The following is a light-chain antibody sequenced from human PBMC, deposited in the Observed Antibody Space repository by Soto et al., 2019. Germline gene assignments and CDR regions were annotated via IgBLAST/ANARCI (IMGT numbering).Light chain of an antibody. Sequence: QSALTQPASASGTPGQRVTISCSGSSSNIGSNTVNWYQQHPGTAPKVLIYSNNQRPSGVPDRFSGAKSGPSAALAISGLQSEDEADYYCAAWDASLNGVVFGGGTKLTVL. J-gene: IGLJ2*01. CDR1: SSNIGSNT. V-gene: IGLV1-44*01. CDR3: AAWDASLNGVV. CDR2: SNN.